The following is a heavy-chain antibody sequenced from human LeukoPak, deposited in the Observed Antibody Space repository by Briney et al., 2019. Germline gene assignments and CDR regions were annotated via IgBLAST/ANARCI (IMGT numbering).Heavy chain of an antibody. J-gene: IGHJ4*02. CDR3: AKDLVLRYFDWAFDY. Sequence: GGSLRLSCAASGFTFSSYGMHWVRQAPGKGLECVAVISYDGSNKYYADSVKGRFTISRDNSKNTLYLQMNSLRAEDTAVYYCAKDLVLRYFDWAFDYWGQGTLVTVSS. V-gene: IGHV3-30*18. D-gene: IGHD3-9*01. CDR1: GFTFSSYG. CDR2: ISYDGSNK.